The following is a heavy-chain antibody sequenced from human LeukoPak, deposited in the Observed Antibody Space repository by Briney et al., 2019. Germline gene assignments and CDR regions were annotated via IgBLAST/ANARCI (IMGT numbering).Heavy chain of an antibody. CDR2: IRPNNGDT. D-gene: IGHD6-19*01. J-gene: IGHJ4*02. V-gene: IGHV1-2*02. CDR1: GYIFTDYY. Sequence: ASVKVSCKASGYIFTDYYIHWVRQAPGQGLEWMGWIRPNNGDTYYAQKLQGRVTMTRDTSITTAYVELSRLRSDDTAVYYCARLIAVAGTSGFDYWGQGTLVTVSS. CDR3: ARLIAVAGTSGFDY.